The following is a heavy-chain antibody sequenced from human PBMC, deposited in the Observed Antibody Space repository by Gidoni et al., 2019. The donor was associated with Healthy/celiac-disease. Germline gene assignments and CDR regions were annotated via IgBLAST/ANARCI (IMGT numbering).Heavy chain of an antibody. V-gene: IGHV3-21*01. D-gene: IGHD6-19*01. J-gene: IGHJ4*02. CDR1: GFTFSSYS. Sequence: EVQLVESGGGLVKPGGSLRLSCAASGFTFSSYSMNWVRQAPGKGLEWVSSIRCSSSYIYYADSVKGRFTISRDNAKNSLYLQMNSLRAEDTAVYYCARDLGGVAVAGRAGFFDYWGQGTLVTVSS. CDR3: ARDLGGVAVAGRAGFFDY. CDR2: IRCSSSYI.